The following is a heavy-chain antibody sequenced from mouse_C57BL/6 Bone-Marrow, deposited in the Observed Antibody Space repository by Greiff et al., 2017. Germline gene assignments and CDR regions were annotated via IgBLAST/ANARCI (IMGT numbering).Heavy chain of an antibody. J-gene: IGHJ4*01. Sequence: EVKLVESGGGLVQSGRSLRLSCATSGFTFSDFYMEWVRQAPGKGLEWIAASRNKANDYTTEYSASVKGRFIVSRDTSQSILYLQMNALRAEDTAIYYCARVPGGGYAMDYWGQGTSVTVSS. CDR2: SRNKANDYTT. CDR1: GFTFSDFY. CDR3: ARVPGGGYAMDY. V-gene: IGHV7-1*01.